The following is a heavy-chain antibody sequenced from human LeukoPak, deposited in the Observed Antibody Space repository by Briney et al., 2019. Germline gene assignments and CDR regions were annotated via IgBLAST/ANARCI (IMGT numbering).Heavy chain of an antibody. J-gene: IGHJ3*02. CDR3: AKHLVKNFYDNSGYLGAFDI. V-gene: IGHV3-23*01. Sequence: GRSLRLSCVASGFTFNTYAMSWVRQAPGTGPEWVSSISTSGGSTYYADFVKGRFTISRDNSKKTLYLQMSTLRGEDTAVYYCAKHLVKNFYDNSGYLGAFDIWGRGTMVTVSP. CDR1: GFTFNTYA. D-gene: IGHD3-22*01. CDR2: ISTSGGST.